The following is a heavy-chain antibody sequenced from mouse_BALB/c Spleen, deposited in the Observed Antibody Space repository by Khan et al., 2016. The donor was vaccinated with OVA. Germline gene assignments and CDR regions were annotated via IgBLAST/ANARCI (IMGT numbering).Heavy chain of an antibody. CDR3: ARDQYGNYFYAMDY. J-gene: IGHJ4*01. CDR1: GYTFTSYW. V-gene: IGHV1-69*02. CDR2: IDPSDSET. Sequence: QVQLQQSGAELVKPGAPVKLSCKASGYTFTSYWMNWVKQRPGRGIEWIGRIDPSDSETHYNQKFKDKATLTVDKSSSTAYIQLSSLTSEDSAVYYCARDQYGNYFYAMDYWGQGTSVTVSS. D-gene: IGHD2-10*02.